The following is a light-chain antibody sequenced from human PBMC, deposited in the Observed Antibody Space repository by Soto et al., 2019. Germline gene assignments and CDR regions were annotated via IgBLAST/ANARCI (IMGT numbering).Light chain of an antibody. CDR1: QSIDWK. V-gene: IGKV3-15*01. CDR2: DSS. Sequence: EIAVTQSPGTLSVSAGERATLYCRASQSIDWKVAWYQQKPGQAPRLVIYDSSIRATGIPARFSGSGSGTEFTLTINSLQSEDFAVYYCQQYNHWLSISFGQGTRLEI. J-gene: IGKJ5*01. CDR3: QQYNHWLSIS.